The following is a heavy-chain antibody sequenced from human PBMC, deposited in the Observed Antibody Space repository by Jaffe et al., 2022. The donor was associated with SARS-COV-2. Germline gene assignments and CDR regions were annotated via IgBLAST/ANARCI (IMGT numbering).Heavy chain of an antibody. D-gene: IGHD6-19*01. V-gene: IGHV5-51*01. CDR2: IYPGDSDT. J-gene: IGHJ3*02. Sequence: EVQLVQSGAEVKKPGESLKISCKGSGYSFTSYWIGWVRQMPGKGLEWMGIIYPGDSDTRYSPSFQGQVTISADKSISTAYLQWSSLKASDTAMYYCARELRGASVAGTGYDAFDIWGQGTMVTVSS. CDR1: GYSFTSYW. CDR3: ARELRGASVAGTGYDAFDI.